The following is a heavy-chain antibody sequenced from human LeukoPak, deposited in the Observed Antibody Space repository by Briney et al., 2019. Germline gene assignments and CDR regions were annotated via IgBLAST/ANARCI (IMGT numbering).Heavy chain of an antibody. CDR1: GFTFSTYW. D-gene: IGHD1-26*01. CDR2: IAYDGSVK. J-gene: IGHJ4*02. Sequence: GGSLRLSCAASGFTFSTYWMHWVRQAPGKGLEWVAAIAYDGSVKYYPDSLKGRLTTSRDNSRNTLYLQMNSLRAEDTAVYYCAKDRTVVGATSFDYWGLGTLVTVSS. CDR3: AKDRTVVGATSFDY. V-gene: IGHV3-30*18.